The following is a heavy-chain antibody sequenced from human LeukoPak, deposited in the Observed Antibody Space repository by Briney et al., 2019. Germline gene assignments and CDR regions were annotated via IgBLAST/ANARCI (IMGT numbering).Heavy chain of an antibody. CDR1: GYTFTNYG. V-gene: IGHV1-18*01. Sequence: ASVKASCKASGYTFTNYGISWVRQAPGQELEWMGWISTYNGNTNYAQKLQDRVTMTRDTSTSTAYMELRSLRSDDTAVYYCARGKAAMVTYYYYYYMDVWGKGTTVPVSS. CDR3: ARGKAAMVTYYYYYYMDV. CDR2: ISTYNGNT. J-gene: IGHJ6*03. D-gene: IGHD5-18*01.